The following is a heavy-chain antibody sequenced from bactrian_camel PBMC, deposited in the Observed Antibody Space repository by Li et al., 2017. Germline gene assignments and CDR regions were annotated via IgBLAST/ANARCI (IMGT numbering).Heavy chain of an antibody. CDR2: YSFGRST. CDR3: AADVGMMSGDCRPNY. Sequence: HVQLVESGGGTAQPGRSLRLSCAASGNSYSLNCLGWFRQTPGKEREQVAVFIYSFGRSTRYADSVKGLFTISQDATNTVHLQMNNLKAEDTAIYYCAADVGMMSGDCRPNYWGQGTQVTVS. CDR1: GNSYSLNC. J-gene: IGHJ4*01. D-gene: IGHD7*01. V-gene: IGHV3S53*01.